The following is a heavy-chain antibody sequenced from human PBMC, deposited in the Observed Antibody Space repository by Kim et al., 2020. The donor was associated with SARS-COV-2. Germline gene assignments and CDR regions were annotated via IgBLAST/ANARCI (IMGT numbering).Heavy chain of an antibody. Sequence: ASVKVSCKASGYTFTSYAMHWVRQAPGQRLEWMGWINAGNGNTKYSQKFQGRVTITRDTSASTAYMELSSLRSEDTAVYYCARSSPAHKPRVVAAMRGRFWFDPWGQGTLVTVSS. V-gene: IGHV1-3*01. CDR2: INAGNGNT. J-gene: IGHJ5*02. CDR3: ARSSPAHKPRVVAAMRGRFWFDP. D-gene: IGHD2-15*01. CDR1: GYTFTSYA.